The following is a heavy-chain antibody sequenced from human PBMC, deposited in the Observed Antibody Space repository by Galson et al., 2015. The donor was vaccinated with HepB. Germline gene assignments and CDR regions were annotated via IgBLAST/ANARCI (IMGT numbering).Heavy chain of an antibody. Sequence: SLRLSCAASGFTFSGSAIHWVRQASGKGLEWVGRIRSKANNYATAYAASVKGRFTISRDDSKNTAYLQMNSLKTEDTAVYYCTTYCSSTSCYSYAFDIWGQGTMATVSS. CDR1: GFTFSGSA. CDR3: TTYCSSTSCYSYAFDI. J-gene: IGHJ3*02. CDR2: IRSKANNYAT. V-gene: IGHV3-73*01. D-gene: IGHD2-2*01.